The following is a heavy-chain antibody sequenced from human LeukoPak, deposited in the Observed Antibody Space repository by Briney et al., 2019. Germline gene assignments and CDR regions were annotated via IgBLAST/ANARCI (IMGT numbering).Heavy chain of an antibody. J-gene: IGHJ4*02. D-gene: IGHD3-10*01. CDR3: ARSHYYGSGSYYFY. Sequence: SETLSLTCTVSGGSISSYYWSWIRQPPGKGLEWIGYIYYSGSTNYNPSLKSRVTISVDTSKNQFSLKLSSVTAADTAVYYCARSHYYGSGSYYFYWGQGTLVTVSS. V-gene: IGHV4-59*01. CDR2: IYYSGST. CDR1: GGSISSYY.